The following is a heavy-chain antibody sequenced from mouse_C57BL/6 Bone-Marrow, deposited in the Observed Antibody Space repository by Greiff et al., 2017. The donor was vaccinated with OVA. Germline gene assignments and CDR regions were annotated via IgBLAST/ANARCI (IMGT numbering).Heavy chain of an antibody. CDR2: ISGGGGNT. CDR3: ARRTTVVATDWYFDF. V-gene: IGHV5-9*04. CDR1: GFTFSSYT. Sequence: EVQLQESGGGLVKPGGSLKLSCAASGFTFSSYTMSWVRQTPEKRLEWVATISGGGGNTYYPDSVKGRFTISRDNAKNTLYLQMSSLRSEDTALYYCARRTTVVATDWYFDFWGTGTTVTVSS. J-gene: IGHJ1*03. D-gene: IGHD1-1*01.